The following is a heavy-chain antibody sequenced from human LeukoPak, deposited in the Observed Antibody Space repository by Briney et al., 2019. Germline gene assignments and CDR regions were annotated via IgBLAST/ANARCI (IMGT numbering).Heavy chain of an antibody. Sequence: GGSLRLSCAASGFTFNTFNMNWVRQAPGKGLEWVSSITSGGDYIYYADSVKGRFTTSRDNAKNSLSLQLNSLRVEDTAVYYCARGHYDVLAASYKWTPDYWGQGTLVTVFS. D-gene: IGHD3-9*01. CDR2: ITSGGDYI. CDR3: ARGHYDVLAASYKWTPDY. J-gene: IGHJ4*02. CDR1: GFTFNTFN. V-gene: IGHV3-21*01.